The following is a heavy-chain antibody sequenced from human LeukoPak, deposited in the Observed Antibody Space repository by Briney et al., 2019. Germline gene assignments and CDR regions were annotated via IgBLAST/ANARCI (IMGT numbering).Heavy chain of an antibody. D-gene: IGHD1-26*01. Sequence: KGSQTLSLNCAIYGDSVSSNSAAWHWIRQSPSRGLEWLGRTYYRSKWYNDYAVSVKSRITINPDTSKNQFSLQLNSVTPEDTAVYYCAREGVGALLGFDYWGQGTLVTVSS. CDR2: TYYRSKWYN. V-gene: IGHV6-1*01. CDR1: GDSVSSNSAA. CDR3: AREGVGALLGFDY. J-gene: IGHJ4*02.